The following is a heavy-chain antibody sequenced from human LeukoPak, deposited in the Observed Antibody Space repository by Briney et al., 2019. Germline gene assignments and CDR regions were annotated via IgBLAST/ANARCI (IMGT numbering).Heavy chain of an antibody. J-gene: IGHJ1*01. CDR3: ARMYYYDSSGYPEGIQH. CDR2: IYYSGST. CDR1: GGSISSYY. D-gene: IGHD3-22*01. Sequence: SETLSLTCTVSGGSISSYYWSWIRQPPGKGLEWIGYIYYSGSTNYNPSLKSRVTISVDTSKNQFPLKLSSVTAADTAVYYCARMYYYDSSGYPEGIQHWGQGTLVTVSS. V-gene: IGHV4-59*01.